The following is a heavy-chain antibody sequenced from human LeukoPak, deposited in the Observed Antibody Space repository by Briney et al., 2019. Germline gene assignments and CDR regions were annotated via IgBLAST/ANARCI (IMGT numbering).Heavy chain of an antibody. Sequence: GESLKISCKGSGYSFTSYWIGWVRQMPGKGLEWMGIIYPGDSDTRYSPSFQGQVTISADKSIKTAYLQWSSLKASDTAMYYCARRGGGSTGGFYFDYWGQGSLVTVSS. J-gene: IGHJ4*02. CDR1: GYSFTSYW. CDR2: IYPGDSDT. CDR3: ARRGGGSTGGFYFDY. D-gene: IGHD1-1*01. V-gene: IGHV5-51*01.